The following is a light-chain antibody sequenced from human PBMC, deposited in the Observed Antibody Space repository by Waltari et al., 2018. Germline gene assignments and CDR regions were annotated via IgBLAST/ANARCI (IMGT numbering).Light chain of an antibody. CDR1: ISNIGTHY. CDR3: ATRDEGPTVV. CDR2: LTH. J-gene: IGLJ2*01. Sequence: QSVLTPPPSASGTPGQSVTISCSGSISNIGTHYVYWYQQPPGTAPKLLIYLTHQRPSGVPDRFSASKSGTSASLAISGLRFEDEADYYCATRDEGPTVVFGGGTKLTVL. V-gene: IGLV1-47*01.